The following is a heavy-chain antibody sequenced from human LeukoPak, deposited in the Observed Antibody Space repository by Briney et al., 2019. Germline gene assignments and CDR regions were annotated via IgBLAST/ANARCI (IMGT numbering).Heavy chain of an antibody. J-gene: IGHJ4*02. D-gene: IGHD1-26*01. CDR2: IYYSGST. CDR1: GGSISSYY. Sequence: SETLSLTCTVSGGSISSYYWSWVRQPPGKGLEWIGYIYYSGSTNYNPSLKSRVTISVDASKNQFSLKLSSVTAADTAVYYCATRRVGATHFDYWGQGTLVTVSS. CDR3: ATRRVGATHFDY. V-gene: IGHV4-59*08.